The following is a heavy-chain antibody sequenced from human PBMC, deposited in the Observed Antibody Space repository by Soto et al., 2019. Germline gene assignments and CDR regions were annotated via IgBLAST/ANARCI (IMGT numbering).Heavy chain of an antibody. Sequence: GGSLRLSCAASGFTFSSYAMSWVRQAPGKGLEWVSAISGSGGSTYYADSVKGRFTISRDNSKNTLYLQMNSLRAEDTAVYYCAKEGTPIVVVPAAIPRDAFDIWGQGTMVTVS. CDR2: ISGSGGST. J-gene: IGHJ3*02. CDR1: GFTFSSYA. CDR3: AKEGTPIVVVPAAIPRDAFDI. V-gene: IGHV3-23*01. D-gene: IGHD2-2*02.